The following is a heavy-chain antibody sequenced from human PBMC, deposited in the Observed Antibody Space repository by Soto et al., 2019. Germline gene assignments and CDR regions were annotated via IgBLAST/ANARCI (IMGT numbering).Heavy chain of an antibody. CDR2: IIPIFGTA. V-gene: IGHV1-69*13. CDR1: GGTFSSYA. Sequence: ASVKVSCKASGGTFSSYAISWARQAPGQGLEWMGGIIPIFGTANYAQKFQGRVTITADESTSTAYMELSSLRSEDTAVCYCARAENYGGQAYGMDVWGQGTTVTVSS. J-gene: IGHJ6*02. D-gene: IGHD1-7*01. CDR3: ARAENYGGQAYGMDV.